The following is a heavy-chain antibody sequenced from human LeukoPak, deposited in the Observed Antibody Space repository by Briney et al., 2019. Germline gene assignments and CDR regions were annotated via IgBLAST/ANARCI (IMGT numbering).Heavy chain of an antibody. Sequence: PGGSLRLSCAASGFTFSSYAMSWVRQAPGKGLEWVSAISGSGGSTYYADSVKGRFTISRDNSKNTLYLQMNSLRAEDTAVYYCARSGGGSGYYYVRVLEYYFDYWGQGTLVTVSS. J-gene: IGHJ4*02. CDR1: GFTFSSYA. CDR3: ARSGGGSGYYYVRVLEYYFDY. V-gene: IGHV3-23*01. D-gene: IGHD3-22*01. CDR2: ISGSGGST.